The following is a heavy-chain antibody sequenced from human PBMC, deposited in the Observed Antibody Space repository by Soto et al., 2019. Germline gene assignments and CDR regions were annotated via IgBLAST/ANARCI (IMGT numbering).Heavy chain of an antibody. Sequence: QVRLVESGGGVVQPGRSLRLSCTASGFSFSSYAMYWFRQPPGKGLEWVAVISHDGINKHYADSVKGRVTVSRDNSNHSLDFKLKSMRGENTATYYCARDMYSSDYFVKWFEPWGQGTLVTVSS. CDR1: GFSFSSYA. V-gene: IGHV3-30-3*01. D-gene: IGHD6-19*01. J-gene: IGHJ5*02. CDR2: ISHDGINK. CDR3: ARDMYSSDYFVKWFEP.